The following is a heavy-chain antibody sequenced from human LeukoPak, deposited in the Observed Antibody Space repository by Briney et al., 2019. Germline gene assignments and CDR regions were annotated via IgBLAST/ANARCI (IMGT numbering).Heavy chain of an antibody. CDR3: ARDDSYGYSY. CDR1: GFTFSSYE. V-gene: IGHV3-48*03. CDR2: ISSSGSTI. D-gene: IGHD5-18*01. Sequence: GGSLRLSCAASGFTFSSYEMNWVRQAPGKGLEWVSYISSSGSTIYYADSVKGRFTISRDNAKNSLYLQMNSLRAEDTAVYYCARDDSYGYSYWGQGTLVTVSS. J-gene: IGHJ4*02.